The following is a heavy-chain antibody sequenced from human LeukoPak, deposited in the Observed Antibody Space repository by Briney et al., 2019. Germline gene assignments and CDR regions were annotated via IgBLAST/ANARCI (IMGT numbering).Heavy chain of an antibody. CDR1: GGPLSAYY. D-gene: IGHD6-19*01. V-gene: IGHV4-34*01. J-gene: IGHJ2*01. CDR3: ATGVAADWYFDL. CDR2: INHSGST. Sequence: SETLSLTCTVSGGPLSAYYWTWIRQPPGKGLDWIGEINHSGSTNYNPSLKSRVTISVDTSKNQFSLKLSSVTAADTAVYYCATGVAADWYFDLWGRGTLVTVSS.